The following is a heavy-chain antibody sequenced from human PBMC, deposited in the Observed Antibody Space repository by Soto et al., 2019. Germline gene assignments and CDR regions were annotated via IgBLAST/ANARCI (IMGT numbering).Heavy chain of an antibody. CDR3: ARVGGFGATTIDY. CDR1: GGSISRGDYY. J-gene: IGHJ4*02. Sequence: TLSLTFTVSGGSISRGDYYWSSIRQPPGKGLEWIGYIYYSGSTYYNPSLKSRVTISVDTSKNQFSLKLSSATAADTAVYYCARVGGFGATTIDYWGQGTLVTVSS. V-gene: IGHV4-30-4*01. D-gene: IGHD3-10*01. CDR2: IYYSGST.